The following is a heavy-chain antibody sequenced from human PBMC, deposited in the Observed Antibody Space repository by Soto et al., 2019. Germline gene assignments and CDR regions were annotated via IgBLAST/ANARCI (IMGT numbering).Heavy chain of an antibody. CDR3: ATLPPRIVVSILPLPS. CDR1: GYTFSTSG. D-gene: IGHD2-15*01. J-gene: IGHJ4*02. Sequence: ASVKVSCKASGYTFSTSGMSWLRQAPGQGLEWMGWISTYNGDNNDAPKFQDRVTMTSDTSTSTVYMELRSLRSDDTAVYYCATLPPRIVVSILPLPSWGQGTLVTVSS. V-gene: IGHV1-18*01. CDR2: ISTYNGDN.